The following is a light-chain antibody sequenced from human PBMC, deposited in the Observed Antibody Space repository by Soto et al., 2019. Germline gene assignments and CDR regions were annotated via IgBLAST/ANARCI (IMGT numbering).Light chain of an antibody. Sequence: DIQLTQSPSFLSASVGDRVTITSRASQGISSYLAWYQQKPGKAPKLLIYAASTLQRGVPSSFSGSGSGTEFTLTISSLQPEDFATYYCQQLNSYPLTFGGGTKVEIK. J-gene: IGKJ4*01. CDR3: QQLNSYPLT. CDR1: QGISSY. CDR2: AAS. V-gene: IGKV1-9*01.